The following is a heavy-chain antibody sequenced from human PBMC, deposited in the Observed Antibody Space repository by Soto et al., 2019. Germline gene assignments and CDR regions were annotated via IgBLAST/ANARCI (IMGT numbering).Heavy chain of an antibody. J-gene: IGHJ6*02. CDR2: IDPSDSYT. CDR3: ASRLLWFGEGVDYSYGMDG. CDR1: VYSFTSYW. V-gene: IGHV5-10-1*01. D-gene: IGHD3-10*01. Sequence: GESLKISCKGSVYSFTSYWISWVRQMPGKGLEWMGRIDPSDSYTNYSPSFQGHVTISADKSISTAYLQWSSLKASDTAMYYCASRLLWFGEGVDYSYGMDGWGQGTTVTVSS.